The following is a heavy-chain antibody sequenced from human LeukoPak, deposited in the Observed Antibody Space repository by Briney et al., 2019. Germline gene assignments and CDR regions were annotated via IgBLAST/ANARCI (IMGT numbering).Heavy chain of an antibody. CDR3: ARDSSYYYDSSGSTSYFQH. Sequence: TPSETLSLTCAVYGGSFSGYYWSWIRQPPGKGLERIGEINHSGSTNYNPSLKSRVTISVDTSKNQFSLKLSSVTAAVTAVYYCARDSSYYYDSSGSTSYFQHWGQGTLVTVSS. CDR1: GGSFSGYY. V-gene: IGHV4-34*01. CDR2: INHSGST. J-gene: IGHJ1*01. D-gene: IGHD3-22*01.